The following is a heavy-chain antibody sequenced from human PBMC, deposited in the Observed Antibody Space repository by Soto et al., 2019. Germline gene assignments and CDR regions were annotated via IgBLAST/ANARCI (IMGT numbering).Heavy chain of an antibody. CDR2: IWYDGSNK. V-gene: IGHV3-33*01. Sequence: LSLSCAASGFTFSSYGMQWVRQAPGKGLEWVALIWYDGSNKYYADSVKGRFTISRDNSKNTLFLQMNSLRAEDTAVYYCAREEYDNTWHWFDPWGQGTLVTVSS. D-gene: IGHD1-1*01. CDR3: AREEYDNTWHWFDP. J-gene: IGHJ5*02. CDR1: GFTFSSYG.